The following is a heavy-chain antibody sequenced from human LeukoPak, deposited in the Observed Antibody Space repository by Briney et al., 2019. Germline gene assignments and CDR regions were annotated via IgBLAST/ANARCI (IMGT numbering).Heavy chain of an antibody. V-gene: IGHV4-30-4*08. D-gene: IGHD3-10*01. CDR3: ARGGTMVRGVTLPFDY. Sequence: SQTLSLTCTVSGGSISSGDYYWSWIRQPPGKGLEWIGYIYYSGSTYYNPSLKSRVTISVDTSKNQFSLKLSSETAADTAVYYCARGGTMVRGVTLPFDYWGQGTLVTVSS. J-gene: IGHJ4*02. CDR2: IYYSGST. CDR1: GGSISSGDYY.